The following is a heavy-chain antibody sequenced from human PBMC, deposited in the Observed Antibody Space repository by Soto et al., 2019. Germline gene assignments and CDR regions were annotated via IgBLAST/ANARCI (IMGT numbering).Heavy chain of an antibody. CDR2: INSNGSNI. D-gene: IGHD2-21*02. CDR3: ARGDRGAFDL. J-gene: IGHJ3*01. Sequence: GGSLRVSCAASGFTCSSYGVHWVRQAPGKGLVWVSSINSNGSNIYYADSVKGRFTTSRDNAKNTLYLQMNSLRAEDTAVYYCARGDRGAFDLWGQGTMVTVSS. V-gene: IGHV3-74*01. CDR1: GFTCSSYG.